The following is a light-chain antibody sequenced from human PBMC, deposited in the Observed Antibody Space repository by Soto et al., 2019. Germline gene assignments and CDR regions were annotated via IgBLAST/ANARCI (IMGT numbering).Light chain of an antibody. CDR3: SSYTSSSTGV. Sequence: QSALTQPPSVSGSPGQSVTISCTGTSSDVGSYNRVSWYQQPPGTAPKLMIYQVSNRPSGVPDRFSGSKSGNTASLTISGLQAEDEDDYYCSSYTSSSTGVFGGGTKLTVL. CDR2: QVS. J-gene: IGLJ3*02. V-gene: IGLV2-18*02. CDR1: SSDVGSYNR.